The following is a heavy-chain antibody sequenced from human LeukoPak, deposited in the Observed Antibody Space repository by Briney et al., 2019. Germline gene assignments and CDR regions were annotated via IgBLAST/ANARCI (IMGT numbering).Heavy chain of an antibody. CDR1: GFTFSSYG. Sequence: GGSLRLSCAASGFTFSSYGMHWVRQAPGKGLEWVAVISYDGSNKYYADSVKGRFTISRDNSKNTLYLQMNSLRAEDTAVYYCASRAWGSYIDYWGQGTLVTVSS. D-gene: IGHD3-16*01. CDR2: ISYDGSNK. V-gene: IGHV3-30*03. J-gene: IGHJ4*02. CDR3: ASRAWGSYIDY.